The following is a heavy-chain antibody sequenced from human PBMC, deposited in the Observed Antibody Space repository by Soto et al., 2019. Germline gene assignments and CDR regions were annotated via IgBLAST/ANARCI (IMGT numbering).Heavy chain of an antibody. CDR3: AQAAGYISTWFFDS. CDR2: TYYRSKWYS. Sequence: SLTCAISGDSVSSNSAAWNWIRQSPSRGLEWLGRTYYRSKWYSDYAVSVKSRITINPDTSKNQFSLQLNSVTPEDTAVYYCAQAAGYISTWFFDSWAQGTLVTVSS. J-gene: IGHJ4*02. V-gene: IGHV6-1*01. CDR1: GDSVSSNSAA. D-gene: IGHD6-13*01.